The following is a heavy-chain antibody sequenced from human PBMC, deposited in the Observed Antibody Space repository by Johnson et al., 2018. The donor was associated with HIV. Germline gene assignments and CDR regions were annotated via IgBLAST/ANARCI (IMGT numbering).Heavy chain of an antibody. CDR2: INWNGGRT. Sequence: MQLVESGGGVARPGGSLRLSCAASGSNFDDYGMSWVRQAPGKGLEWVSGINWNGGRTGYADSVKGPFTISRDNAKNSLYLQMNSLRAEDTALYYCAKVPSRYSVIAATGTCAFDIWGQGTMVTVSS. CDR1: GSNFDDYG. D-gene: IGHD6-13*01. V-gene: IGHV3-20*04. CDR3: AKVPSRYSVIAATGTCAFDI. J-gene: IGHJ3*02.